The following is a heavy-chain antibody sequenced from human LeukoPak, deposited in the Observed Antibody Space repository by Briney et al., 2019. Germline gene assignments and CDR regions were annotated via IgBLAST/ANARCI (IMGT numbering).Heavy chain of an antibody. Sequence: PGGSLRLSCAASGLTVSSNYMSWVRQAPGKGLEWVSVIYSDDSTYYADSLRGRFTISRDNSKNTLYLQMNSLRAEDTAVYYCARDGRVGATRLNIWGQGTMVTVSS. V-gene: IGHV3-66*02. CDR2: IYSDDST. CDR3: ARDGRVGATRLNI. J-gene: IGHJ3*02. CDR1: GLTVSSNY. D-gene: IGHD1-26*01.